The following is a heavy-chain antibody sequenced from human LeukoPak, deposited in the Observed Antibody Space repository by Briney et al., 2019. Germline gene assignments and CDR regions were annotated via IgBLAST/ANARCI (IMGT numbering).Heavy chain of an antibody. J-gene: IGHJ4*02. CDR2: IIPILGIA. CDR1: GGTFSSYA. CDR3: ARDRGTTVTTTLGY. Sequence: SVKVSCKASGGTFSSYAISWVRQAPGQGLEWMGRIIPILGIANYAQKFQGRVTITADKSTSTAYMELSSPRSEDTAVYYCARDRGTTVTTTLGYWGQGTLVTVSS. D-gene: IGHD4-17*01. V-gene: IGHV1-69*04.